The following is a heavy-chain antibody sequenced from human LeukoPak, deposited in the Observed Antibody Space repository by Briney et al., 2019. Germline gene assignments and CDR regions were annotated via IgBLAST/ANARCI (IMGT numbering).Heavy chain of an antibody. Sequence: PSETLSLTCTVSGGSISSYYWGWIRQPPGKGLEWIGSIYYSGSTYYNPSLKSRVTISVDTSKNQFSLKLSSVTAADTAVYHCARETYYYGSGSLDAFDIWGQGTMVTVSS. J-gene: IGHJ3*02. CDR2: IYYSGST. CDR3: ARETYYYGSGSLDAFDI. V-gene: IGHV4-39*07. CDR1: GGSISSYY. D-gene: IGHD3-10*01.